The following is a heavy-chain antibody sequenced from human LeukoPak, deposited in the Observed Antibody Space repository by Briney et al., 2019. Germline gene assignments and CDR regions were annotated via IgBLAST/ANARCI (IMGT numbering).Heavy chain of an antibody. Sequence: ASVKVSCKASGYTFTSYYMNWVRQAPGQGLEWMGIINPSGGSTSYAQKFQGRVTMTRDTSTSTVYMELCSLRSEDTAVYYCARRVPYDSGNYYNPLGYWGQGTLVTVSS. D-gene: IGHD3-10*01. CDR1: GYTFTSYY. V-gene: IGHV1-46*01. CDR2: INPSGGST. CDR3: ARRVPYDSGNYYNPLGY. J-gene: IGHJ4*02.